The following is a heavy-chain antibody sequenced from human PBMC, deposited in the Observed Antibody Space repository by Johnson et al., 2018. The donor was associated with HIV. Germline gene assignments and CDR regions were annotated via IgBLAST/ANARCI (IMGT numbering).Heavy chain of an antibody. CDR2: ISYDAYNK. CDR3: ARGRKDIEAADGLDNDAFDM. D-gene: IGHD5-12*01. V-gene: IGHV3-30*04. CDR1: GFTFSSYA. J-gene: IGHJ3*02. Sequence: VQLVESGGGVVQPGRSLRLSCAASGFTFSSYAMHWVRQAPGKGLEWVAFISYDAYNKYYADSVKGRFTISRDNSKSTLYLQMDSLRVEDTALYYCARGRKDIEAADGLDNDAFDMWGQGTLVTVSS.